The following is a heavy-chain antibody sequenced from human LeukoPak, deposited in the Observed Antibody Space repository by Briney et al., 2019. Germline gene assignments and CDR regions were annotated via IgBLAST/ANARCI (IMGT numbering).Heavy chain of an antibody. V-gene: IGHV4-30-2*01. Sequence: PSETLSLTCAVSGGSISSGGYSWSWIRQPPGKGLEWIGYIYHSGSTYYNPSLKSRVTISVDRSKNQFSLKLSSVTAADTAVYYCARLTVVVPAAIQGADAFDIWGQGTMVTVSS. CDR3: ARLTVVVPAAIQGADAFDI. J-gene: IGHJ3*02. D-gene: IGHD2-2*02. CDR2: IYHSGST. CDR1: GGSISSGGYS.